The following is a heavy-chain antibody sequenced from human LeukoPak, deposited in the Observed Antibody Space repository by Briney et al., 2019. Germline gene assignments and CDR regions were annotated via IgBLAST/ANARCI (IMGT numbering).Heavy chain of an antibody. CDR2: ICYDGSHE. Sequence: PGGSLRLSCTASGFTFSSFCMHWVRQAPGKGLEWVAVICYDGSHEYYADSVKGRFTISRDNSKNTVYLQMNSLRAEDTDVYYCARELPPVVRFYFDCWGQGTLVSASS. J-gene: IGHJ4*02. CDR1: GFTFSSFC. V-gene: IGHV3-33*01. D-gene: IGHD3-22*01. CDR3: ARELPPVVRFYFDC.